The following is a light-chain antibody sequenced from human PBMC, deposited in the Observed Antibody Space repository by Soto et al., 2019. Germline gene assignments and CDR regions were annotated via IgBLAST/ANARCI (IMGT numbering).Light chain of an antibody. J-gene: IGLJ2*01. CDR1: SSDVGSYNL. Sequence: QSALTQPASVSGSPGQSITISCTGTSSDVGSYNLVSWYQQHPGKAPKLMIYEGSKRPSGVPHRFSGSKSGNTASLTVSGLQAEDEADYYCSSYEASNTVVFGGGTKVTVL. CDR2: EGS. V-gene: IGLV2-14*02. CDR3: SSYEASNTVV.